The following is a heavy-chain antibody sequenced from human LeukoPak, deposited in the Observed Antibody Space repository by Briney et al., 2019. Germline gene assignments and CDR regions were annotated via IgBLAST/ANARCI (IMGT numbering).Heavy chain of an antibody. CDR3: ARDAPQWRNAFDF. V-gene: IGHV1-18*01. Sequence: ASVKVSCKASGYTFTSCGICWVRRAPGQGLEWMGWVSAYNGDTNYAQKFQGRVTMTTDTSTSTAYLELRSLRSDDTAVYYCARDAPQWRNAFDFWGHGTMVTVSS. J-gene: IGHJ3*01. CDR2: VSAYNGDT. CDR1: GYTFTSCG. D-gene: IGHD6-19*01.